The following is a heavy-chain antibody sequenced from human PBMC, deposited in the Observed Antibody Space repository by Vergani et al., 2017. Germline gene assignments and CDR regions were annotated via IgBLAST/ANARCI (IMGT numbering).Heavy chain of an antibody. V-gene: IGHV3-9*01. CDR1: GFTFDDYA. D-gene: IGHD6-19*01. CDR2: ISWNSGSI. Sequence: EVQLVESGGGLVQPGRSLRLSCAASGFTFDDYAMHWVRPAPGKGLEWVSGISWNSGSIGYADSVKGRFTISRDTAKNSLYLQKNSRRAEDTAWYYCAKREGSGWYGCNDYFDYWGQGTLDTGSS. CDR3: AKREGSGWYGCNDYFDY. J-gene: IGHJ4*02.